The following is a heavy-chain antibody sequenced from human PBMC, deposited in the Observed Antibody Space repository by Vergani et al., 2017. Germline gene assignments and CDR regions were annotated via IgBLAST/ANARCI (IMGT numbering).Heavy chain of an antibody. Sequence: QVQLQESGPGLVEPSQALSLTCTVSGGSISSGNYYWSWIRQHPGKGLEWIGYIYYSGSTNYNPSLKSRLTISVDTSRNQFSLKLSSVTAADTAVYYCARDERYCTSTSCYNWFDPWGQGTLVTVSS. CDR2: IYYSGST. D-gene: IGHD2-2*01. J-gene: IGHJ5*02. V-gene: IGHV4-31*03. CDR3: ARDERYCTSTSCYNWFDP. CDR1: GGSISSGNYY.